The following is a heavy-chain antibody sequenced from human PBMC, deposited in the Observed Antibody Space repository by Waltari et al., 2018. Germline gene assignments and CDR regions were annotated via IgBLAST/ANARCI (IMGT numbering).Heavy chain of an antibody. D-gene: IGHD3-22*01. V-gene: IGHV4-61*02. CDR2: VYSAGNT. CDR1: GVSIRSGGYF. CDR3: ASFREYYDSSGNYFGAFDT. Sequence: QVQLQESGPGLVKPSQTLSLPCDVSGVSIRSGGYFWSWVRQPAGKGLEWIGRVYSAGNTDYNPSLKSRATVSVDTSKNQFFLRLTFMAAADAAVYYCASFREYYDSSGNYFGAFDTWGQGTKVTVSS. J-gene: IGHJ3*02.